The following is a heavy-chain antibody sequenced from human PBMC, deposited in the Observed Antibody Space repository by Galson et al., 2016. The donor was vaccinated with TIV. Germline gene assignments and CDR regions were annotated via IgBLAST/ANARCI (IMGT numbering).Heavy chain of an antibody. CDR1: GYSIIDNNW. D-gene: IGHD5-12*01. CDR2: IHHNGGT. Sequence: SETLSLTCAVSGYSIIDNNWWGCMRQSPGKGLQWIGCIHHNGGTYHNSSLKSRLTMSVDTSKNQFSLQLTSVTTIDTAVYYCVRKATPGGYVFEIWGQGTMVTVSS. V-gene: IGHV4-28*01. CDR3: VRKATPGGYVFEI. J-gene: IGHJ3*02.